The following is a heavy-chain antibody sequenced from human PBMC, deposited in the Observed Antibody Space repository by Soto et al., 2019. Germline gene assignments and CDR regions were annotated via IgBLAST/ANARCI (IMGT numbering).Heavy chain of an antibody. D-gene: IGHD3-3*01. J-gene: IGHJ1*01. CDR3: ARDPRVETTLMAVFQG. CDR2: IWYDGSKK. Sequence: QVQLVESEGGVVQPGRSLRLSCAGSGFSFSNYGMHWVRQAPGKGLEWVALIWYDGSKKYYADSVKGRFTISRDNSKTTLYLQMSSLSNEDTAVYYCARDPRVETTLMAVFQGWGQGTLVTVSS. CDR1: GFSFSNYG. V-gene: IGHV3-33*01.